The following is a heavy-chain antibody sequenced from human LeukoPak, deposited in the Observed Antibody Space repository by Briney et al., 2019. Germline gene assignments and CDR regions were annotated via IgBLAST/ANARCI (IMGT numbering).Heavy chain of an antibody. Sequence: GGSLRLSCAASGFTFSSYWMSWVRQAPGKGLGWVANIKQDGSEKYYVDSVKGRFTISRDNAKNSLYLQTNSLRAEDTAVYYCARAGQQLVRGYYFDYWGQGTLVTVSS. CDR1: GFTFSSYW. J-gene: IGHJ4*02. D-gene: IGHD6-13*01. V-gene: IGHV3-7*03. CDR2: IKQDGSEK. CDR3: ARAGQQLVRGYYFDY.